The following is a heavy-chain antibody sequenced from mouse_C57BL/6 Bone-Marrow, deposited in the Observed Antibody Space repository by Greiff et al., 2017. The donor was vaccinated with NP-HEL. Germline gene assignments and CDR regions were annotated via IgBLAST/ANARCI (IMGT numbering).Heavy chain of an antibody. CDR2: IDPENGDT. V-gene: IGHV14-4*01. CDR1: GFNIKDDY. Sequence: EVQLQESGAELVRPGASVKLSCTASGFNIKDDYMHWVKQRPEQGLEWIGWIDPENGDTEYASKFQGKATITADTSSNTAYLQLSSLTSEDTAVYYCTTIYYYGHYAMDYWGQGTSVTVSS. J-gene: IGHJ4*01. CDR3: TTIYYYGHYAMDY. D-gene: IGHD1-1*01.